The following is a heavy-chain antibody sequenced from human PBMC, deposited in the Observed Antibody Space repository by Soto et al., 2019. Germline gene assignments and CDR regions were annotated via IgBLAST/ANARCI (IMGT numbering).Heavy chain of an antibody. Sequence: EVQLLESGGGLVQTGGSLRLSCAASGFTFNNYAMSWVRQAPGKGLEWVSLISGSGDTTAYADSVRGRFTISRDNSRNTVYLLMSSHRAEDTAVYSIAKGATLLGVVMNWGQGTLVTVSS. V-gene: IGHV3-23*01. D-gene: IGHD3-3*01. CDR2: ISGSGDTT. CDR3: AKGATLLGVVMN. CDR1: GFTFNNYA. J-gene: IGHJ4*02.